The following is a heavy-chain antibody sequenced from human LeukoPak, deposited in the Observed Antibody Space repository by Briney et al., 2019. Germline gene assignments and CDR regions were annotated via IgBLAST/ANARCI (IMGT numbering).Heavy chain of an antibody. CDR1: GFTFNTND. V-gene: IGHV3-7*01. CDR2: IKQDGSEK. D-gene: IGHD6-13*01. J-gene: IGHJ4*02. CDR3: AREWQGGIAAAGTRIEGDY. Sequence: GGSLRLSCAASGFTFNTNDMNWVRQAPGKGLEWVANIKQDGSEKNYVDSVKGRFTISRDNAENSLFLQMNSLRVEDTAVYYCAREWQGGIAAAGTRIEGDYWGQGTLVAVSS.